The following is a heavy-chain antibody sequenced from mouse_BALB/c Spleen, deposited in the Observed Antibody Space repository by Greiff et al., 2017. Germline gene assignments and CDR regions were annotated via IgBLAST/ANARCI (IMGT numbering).Heavy chain of an antibody. CDR2: IWAGGST. CDR1: GFSLTSYG. Sequence: VKLVESGPGLVAPSQSLSITCTVSGFSLTSYGVHWVRQPPGKGLEWLGVIWAGGSTNYNSALMSRLSISKDNSKSQVFLKMNSLQTDDTAMYYCARGLGLYFDYWGQGTTLTVSS. J-gene: IGHJ2*01. CDR3: ARGLGLYFDY. D-gene: IGHD4-1*01. V-gene: IGHV2-9*02.